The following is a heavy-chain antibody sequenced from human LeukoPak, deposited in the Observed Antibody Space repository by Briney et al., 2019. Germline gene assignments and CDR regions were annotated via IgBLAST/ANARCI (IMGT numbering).Heavy chain of an antibody. CDR2: VYYSGST. D-gene: IGHD3-16*01. J-gene: IGHJ4*02. CDR1: GGSIRGYY. Sequence: SETLSLTCTVSGGSIRGYYWSWIRQPPGKGLEWIGYVYYSGSTNYSPSLKSRVTISVDTSKNQFPLKLTSVTAADTAIYYCSRERGAFCPLGYWGQGTLVIVPP. V-gene: IGHV4-59*12. CDR3: SRERGAFCPLGY.